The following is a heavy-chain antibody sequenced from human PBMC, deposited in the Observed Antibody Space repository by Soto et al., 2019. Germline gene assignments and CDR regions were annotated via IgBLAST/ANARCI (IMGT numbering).Heavy chain of an antibody. V-gene: IGHV3-53*01. CDR3: ARVRGTLYSSGWYGLPTSTISYDY. D-gene: IGHD6-19*01. Sequence: GVSLRLSFAASGFTVSSNYMSWVRQAPGKGLEWVSVIYSGGSTYYADSVKGRFTISRDNSKNTLYLQMNSLRAEDTAVYYCARVRGTLYSSGWYGLPTSTISYDYWGQGTLVTVSS. CDR1: GFTVSSNY. J-gene: IGHJ4*02. CDR2: IYSGGST.